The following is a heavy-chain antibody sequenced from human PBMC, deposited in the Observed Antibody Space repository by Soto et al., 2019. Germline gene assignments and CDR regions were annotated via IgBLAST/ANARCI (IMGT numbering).Heavy chain of an antibody. CDR2: ISGSGGST. Sequence: VPLLESGGGLVQPGGSLRLSCAASGFTFSSYAMSWVRQAPGKGLEWVSAISGSGGSTYYADSVKGRFTISRDNSKNTLYLQMNSLRAEDTAVYYCAKDTIGDYVWGSYRASDYWGQGTLVTVSS. D-gene: IGHD3-16*02. CDR3: AKDTIGDYVWGSYRASDY. J-gene: IGHJ4*02. CDR1: GFTFSSYA. V-gene: IGHV3-23*01.